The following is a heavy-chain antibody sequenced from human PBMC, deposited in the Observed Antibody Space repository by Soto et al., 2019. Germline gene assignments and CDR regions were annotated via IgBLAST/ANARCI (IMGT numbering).Heavy chain of an antibody. D-gene: IGHD1-1*01. CDR3: ASTKNVPPNYYYYGMDV. CDR2: IYPGDSDT. V-gene: IGHV5-51*01. J-gene: IGHJ6*02. CDR1: GYSFTSYW. Sequence: PGESLKIPCKGSGYSFTSYWIGWVRQMPGKGLEWMGIIYPGDSDTRYSPSFQGQVTISADKSISTAYLQWSSLKASDTAMYYCASTKNVPPNYYYYGMDVWGQGTTVTVSS.